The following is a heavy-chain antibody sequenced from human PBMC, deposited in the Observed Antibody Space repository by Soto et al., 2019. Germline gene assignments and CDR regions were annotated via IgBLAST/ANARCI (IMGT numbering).Heavy chain of an antibody. Sequence: PSETLSLTCTVSGGSISSSSYYWGWIRQPPGKGLEWIGSIYYSGSTYYNPSLKSRVTISVDTSKNQFSLKLSSVTAADTAVYNCAKHKYHVGAPSAFWGQGPWAPVPP. CDR2: IYYSGST. CDR1: GGSISSSSYY. CDR3: AKHKYHVGAPSAF. J-gene: IGHJ4*02. V-gene: IGHV4-39*01. D-gene: IGHD2-15*01.